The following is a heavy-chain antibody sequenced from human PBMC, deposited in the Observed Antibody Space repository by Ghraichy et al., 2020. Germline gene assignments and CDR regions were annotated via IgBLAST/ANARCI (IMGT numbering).Heavy chain of an antibody. Sequence: SETLSLTCTVSGGSISSYYWSWIRQPPGKGLEWIGYIYYSGSTNYNPSLKSRVTISVDTSKNQFSLKLSSVTAADTAVYYCARHPEGYYPFVDYWGQGTLVTVSS. CDR3: ARHPEGYYPFVDY. CDR2: IYYSGST. CDR1: GGSISSYY. D-gene: IGHD3-10*01. V-gene: IGHV4-59*08. J-gene: IGHJ4*02.